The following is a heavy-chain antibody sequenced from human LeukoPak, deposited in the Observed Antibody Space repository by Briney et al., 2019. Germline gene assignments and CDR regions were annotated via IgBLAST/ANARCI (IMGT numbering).Heavy chain of an antibody. CDR3: ARGIFGVVIN. CDR1: GFTFSSYG. CDR2: IRYDGSNK. V-gene: IGHV3-30*02. Sequence: GGSLRLSCAASGFTFSSYGMHWVRQAPGKGLEWVAFIRYDGSNKYYADSVKGRFTISRDNAKNSLYLQMNSLRAEDTAVYYCARGIFGVVINWGQGTLVTVSS. J-gene: IGHJ4*02. D-gene: IGHD3-3*01.